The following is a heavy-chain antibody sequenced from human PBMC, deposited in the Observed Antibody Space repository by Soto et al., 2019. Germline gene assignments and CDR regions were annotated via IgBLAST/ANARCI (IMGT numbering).Heavy chain of an antibody. Sequence: SETMYLTCAFYGGSFSGYYWSWIRQPPGKGLEWIGEINHSGSTNYNPSLKSRVTISVDTSKNQFSLKLSSVTAADTAVYYCARRPKVTPTYYYHYYMDVWGKGTTVTVSS. D-gene: IGHD4-4*01. CDR1: GGSFSGYY. V-gene: IGHV4-34*01. J-gene: IGHJ6*03. CDR2: INHSGST. CDR3: ARRPKVTPTYYYHYYMDV.